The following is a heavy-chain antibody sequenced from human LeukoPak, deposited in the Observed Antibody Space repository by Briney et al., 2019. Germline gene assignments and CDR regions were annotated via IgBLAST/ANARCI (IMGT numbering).Heavy chain of an antibody. CDR1: GGSISSYY. D-gene: IGHD5-24*01. CDR3: ARHDSTGSRGRADY. CDR2: IYYSGST. V-gene: IGHV4-59*08. J-gene: IGHJ4*02. Sequence: SETLSLTCTVSGGSISSYYWSWIRQPPGKGLEWIGYIYYSGSTNYNPSLKSRVTISVDTSKNQFSLKLSSVTAADTAVYYCARHDSTGSRGRADYWGQGTLVTVSS.